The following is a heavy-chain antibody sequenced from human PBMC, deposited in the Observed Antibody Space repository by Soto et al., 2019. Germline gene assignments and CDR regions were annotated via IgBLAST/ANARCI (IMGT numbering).Heavy chain of an antibody. CDR1: GFTFSSYA. D-gene: IGHD3-22*01. Sequence: GGSLRLSCAASGFTFSSYAMHWVRQAPGKGLEWVAVISYDGSNKYYADSVKGRFTISRDNSKNTLYLQMNSLRAEDTAVYYCARAPHSYDSSGYSEGPGYWGQGT. CDR2: ISYDGSNK. CDR3: ARAPHSYDSSGYSEGPGY. V-gene: IGHV3-30-3*01. J-gene: IGHJ4*02.